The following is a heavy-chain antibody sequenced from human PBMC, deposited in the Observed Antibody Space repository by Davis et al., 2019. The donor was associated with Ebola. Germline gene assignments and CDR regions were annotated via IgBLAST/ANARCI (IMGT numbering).Heavy chain of an antibody. V-gene: IGHV4-34*01. CDR2: INHSGST. D-gene: IGHD6-13*01. Sequence: MPSETLSLTCAVYGGSFSGYYWSWIRQPPGKGLEWIGEINHSGSTYYNPSLKSRVTISVDTSKNQFSLKLSSVTAADTAVYYCARVYKYSSSWYYDYWGQGTLVTVSS. CDR3: ARVYKYSSSWYYDY. CDR1: GGSFSGYY. J-gene: IGHJ4*02.